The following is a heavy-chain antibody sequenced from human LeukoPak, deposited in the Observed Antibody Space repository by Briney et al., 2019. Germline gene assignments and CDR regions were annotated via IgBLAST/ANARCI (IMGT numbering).Heavy chain of an antibody. CDR1: GGSISSYY. J-gene: IGHJ4*02. CDR3: ARARLPAGQWLPDGKYFDY. V-gene: IGHV4-59*01. D-gene: IGHD6-19*01. Sequence: NPSETLSLTCTVSGGSISSYYWSWIRQPPGKGLEWIGYIYYSGSTNYNPSLKSRVTISVDTSKNQFSLKVSSVTAADTAVYYCARARLPAGQWLPDGKYFDYWGQGTLVTVSS. CDR2: IYYSGST.